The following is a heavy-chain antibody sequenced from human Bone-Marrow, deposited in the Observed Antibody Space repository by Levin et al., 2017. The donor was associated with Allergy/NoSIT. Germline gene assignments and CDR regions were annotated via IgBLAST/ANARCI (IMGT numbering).Heavy chain of an antibody. D-gene: IGHD2-2*01. V-gene: IGHV3-9*01. J-gene: IGHJ3*01. CDR3: ATWRVPRDAFDF. CDR1: GFTFDDYA. Sequence: GGSLRLSCAASGFTFDDYAMHWVRQAPGKGLEWVSGISWNSGSIGYADSVKGRFTISRDNAKNSLYLQMNSLRAEDTAVYYCATWRVPRDAFDFWGQGTMVTVSS. CDR2: ISWNSGSI.